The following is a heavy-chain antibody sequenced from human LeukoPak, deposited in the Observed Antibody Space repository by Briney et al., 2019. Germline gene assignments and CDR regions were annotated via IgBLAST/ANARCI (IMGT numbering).Heavy chain of an antibody. CDR3: ATGRYFDWLAFDI. V-gene: IGHV1-24*01. J-gene: IGHJ3*02. CDR1: GYTLTELS. D-gene: IGHD3-9*01. CDR2: FDPEDGET. Sequence: ASVKLSCKVSGYTLTELSMHWGRQAPGKGLEWMGGFDPEDGETIYAQKYQGRVTMTEDTSTDTAYIELSRLSSEDTAVYYCATGRYFDWLAFDIWGQGTMVTVSS.